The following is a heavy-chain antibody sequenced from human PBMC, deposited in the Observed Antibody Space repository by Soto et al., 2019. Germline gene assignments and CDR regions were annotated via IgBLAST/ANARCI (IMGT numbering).Heavy chain of an antibody. CDR2: IPSRGRP. CDR1: GASVAGGSYY. CDR3: ARDTYSGYDFGL. V-gene: IGHV4-30-4*01. Sequence: SETLSLTCSVSGASVAGGSYYWSWVRQPPGKGLEWIGYIPSRGRPFYDPSLTSRGTISADTSKNQLSLQLTSVTAADTAVYYCARDTYSGYDFGLWGQGTLVTVSS. J-gene: IGHJ5*02. D-gene: IGHD5-12*01.